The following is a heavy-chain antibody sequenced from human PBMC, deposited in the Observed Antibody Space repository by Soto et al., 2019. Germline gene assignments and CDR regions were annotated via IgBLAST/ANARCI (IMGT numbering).Heavy chain of an antibody. CDR2: IIPMFGTA. CDR3: ESGIQLWLRRINNGYSG. J-gene: IGHJ4*02. V-gene: IGHV1-69*12. CDR1: GGTFSTYA. D-gene: IGHD5-18*01. Sequence: QVQLVQSGAEVKKPESSVKVSCKAPGGTFSTYAISWVRQAPGQGLEWMGGIIPMFGTANYAQRFQDRVTNTADESTNTVYKELSSLRSEDTAVYFCESGIQLWLRRINNGYSGWSQGTLVTVSS.